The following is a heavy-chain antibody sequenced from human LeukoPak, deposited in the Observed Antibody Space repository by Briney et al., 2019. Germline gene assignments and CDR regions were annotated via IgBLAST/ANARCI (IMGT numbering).Heavy chain of an antibody. V-gene: IGHV4-4*02. CDR1: GGSISSSNW. Sequence: PSGTLSLTCAVSGGSISSSNWWSWVRQPPGKGLEWIGEIYHSGSTNYNPSLKGRVTISVDKSKNQFSLKLSSVTAADTAVYYCAKGTGHHYYHYGMDVWGQGTTVTVSS. J-gene: IGHJ6*02. CDR2: IYHSGST. CDR3: AKGTGHHYYHYGMDV.